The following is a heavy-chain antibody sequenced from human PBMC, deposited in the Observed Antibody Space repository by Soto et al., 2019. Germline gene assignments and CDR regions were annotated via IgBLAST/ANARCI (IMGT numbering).Heavy chain of an antibody. Sequence: QVQLEQSGAEVKEPGSSVKVSCQASGYTFTNYAVHWVRQAPGQGLQWIGWISVGSGNTKSSQKFHGRVTFSRDTSASTAYMQLSSLTSEDTAVYYCTSDNRCLADHWGQGTLVTVSS. V-gene: IGHV1-3*01. CDR3: TSDNRCLADH. D-gene: IGHD2-8*01. J-gene: IGHJ5*02. CDR1: GYTFTNYA. CDR2: ISVGSGNT.